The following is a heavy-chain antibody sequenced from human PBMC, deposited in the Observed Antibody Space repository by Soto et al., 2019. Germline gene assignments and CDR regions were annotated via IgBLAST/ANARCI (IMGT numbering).Heavy chain of an antibody. CDR3: ARGANGGSGWGWFDP. CDR1: GFTVSSNY. Sequence: DVQLVESGGGLIQPGGSLRLSCAASGFTVSSNYISWVRQAPGRGLEWVSVIYSGGSTYYADSVKGRFTISRDNYKNTLYLQMNSLRVEDTAVYYCARGANGGSGWGWFDPWGQGTLVTVSS. J-gene: IGHJ5*02. D-gene: IGHD6-19*01. V-gene: IGHV3-53*01. CDR2: IYSGGST.